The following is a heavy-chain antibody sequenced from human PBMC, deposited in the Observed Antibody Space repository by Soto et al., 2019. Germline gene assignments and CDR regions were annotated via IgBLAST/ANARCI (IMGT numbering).Heavy chain of an antibody. CDR2: ISYDGSNK. CDR1: GFTFSSYG. D-gene: IGHD3-10*01. J-gene: IGHJ4*02. CDR3: AKEDGSGSYYPPPSSKIGFDY. V-gene: IGHV3-30*18. Sequence: GGSLRLSCAASGFTFSSYGMHWVRQAPGKGLEWVAVISYDGSNKYYADSVKGRFTISRDNSKNTLYLQMNSLRAEDTAVYYCAKEDGSGSYYPPPSSKIGFDYWGQGTLVTVSS.